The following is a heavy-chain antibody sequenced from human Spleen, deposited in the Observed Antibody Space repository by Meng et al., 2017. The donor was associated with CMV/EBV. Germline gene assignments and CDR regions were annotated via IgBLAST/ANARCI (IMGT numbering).Heavy chain of an antibody. Sequence: ASVKVSCKASGYAFTTYDINWVRQATGQGLEWVGWMDPNTGTTDYAQKFRGRLTLTTDNSISTAYMELSSLRSDDTAVYYCARAFWFDPWGQGTLVTVSS. CDR1: GYAFTTYD. J-gene: IGHJ5*02. CDR3: ARAFWFDP. V-gene: IGHV1-8*01. CDR2: MDPNTGTT.